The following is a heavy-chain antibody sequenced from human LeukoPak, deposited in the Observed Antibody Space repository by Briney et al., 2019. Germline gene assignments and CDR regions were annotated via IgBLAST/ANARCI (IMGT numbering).Heavy chain of an antibody. D-gene: IGHD6-13*01. V-gene: IGHV4-59*08. CDR2: IYYSGST. J-gene: IGHJ3*02. CDR1: GGSISSYY. CDR3: ARHRPYSSSWPDAFDI. Sequence: SETLSLTCTVSGGSISSYYWSWIRQPPGKGLEWIGYIYYSGSTNYNPSLKSRVTISVDTSKNQFSLKLSSVTTADTAVYYCARHRPYSSSWPDAFDIWGQGTMVTVSS.